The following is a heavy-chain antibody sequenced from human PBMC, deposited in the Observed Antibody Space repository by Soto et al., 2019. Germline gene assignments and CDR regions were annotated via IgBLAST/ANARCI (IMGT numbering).Heavy chain of an antibody. CDR2: INHSGST. CDR1: GGSFSGYY. Sequence: SETLSLTCAVYGGSFSGYYWSWIRQPPGKGLEWIGEINHSGSTNYNPSLKSRVTISVDTSKNQFSLKLSSVTAADTAVYYCARGPFFAYWGQGTLVTVSS. V-gene: IGHV4-34*01. J-gene: IGHJ4*02. CDR3: ARGPFFAY.